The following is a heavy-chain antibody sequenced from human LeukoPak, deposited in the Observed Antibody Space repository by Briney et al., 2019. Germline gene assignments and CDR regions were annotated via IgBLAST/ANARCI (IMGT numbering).Heavy chain of an antibody. CDR3: AADGRGWKGFDAFDI. J-gene: IGHJ3*02. CDR1: GFTFTNSD. CDR2: IVVRSGKT. V-gene: IGHV1-58*02. Sequence: SVKVSCKASGFTFTNSDMQWVRQARGQRLEGIGWIVVRSGKTNYAQKFQERVTITRDMSTSTAYMELSSLTSEDTAVYYCAADGRGWKGFDAFDIWGQGTMVTVSS. D-gene: IGHD1-1*01.